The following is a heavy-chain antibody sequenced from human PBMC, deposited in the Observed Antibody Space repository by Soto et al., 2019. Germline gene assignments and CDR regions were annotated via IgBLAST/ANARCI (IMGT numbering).Heavy chain of an antibody. CDR2: ISYDGSNK. V-gene: IGHV3-30-3*01. Sequence: PGGSLRLSCAASGFTFSSYAMHWVRQAPGKGLEWVAVISYDGSNKYYADSVKGRFTISRDNSKNTLYLQMNSLRAEDTAVYYCARGTSIAARPGWFFDYWGQGTLVTVSP. D-gene: IGHD6-6*01. CDR1: GFTFSSYA. CDR3: ARGTSIAARPGWFFDY. J-gene: IGHJ4*02.